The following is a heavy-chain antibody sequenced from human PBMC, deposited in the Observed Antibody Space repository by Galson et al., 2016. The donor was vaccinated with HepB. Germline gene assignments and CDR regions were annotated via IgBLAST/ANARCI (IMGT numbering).Heavy chain of an antibody. CDR2: ITGSSANYI. D-gene: IGHD2-2*01. Sequence: SLRLSCAASGFTFSSYNMNWVRQAPGKGLEWVSSITGSSANYIFYPDSVKGRFTISRDNAKNSLYLQMNSLRAEDTAVYYCARAIYCSSSNCQGYYFDNWGQGTLVTVSS. CDR3: ARAIYCSSSNCQGYYFDN. V-gene: IGHV3-21*01. CDR1: GFTFSSYN. J-gene: IGHJ4*02.